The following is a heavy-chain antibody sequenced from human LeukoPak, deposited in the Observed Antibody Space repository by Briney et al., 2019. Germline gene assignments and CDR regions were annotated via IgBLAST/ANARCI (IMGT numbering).Heavy chain of an antibody. V-gene: IGHV3-21*04. CDR1: GFTFSSYS. J-gene: IGHJ4*02. CDR2: ISSSSSYI. Sequence: GGSLKLSCAASGFTFSSYSMNWVRQAPGKGLEWVSSISSSSSYIYYADSVKGRFTISRDNAKNSLYLQMNSLRAEDTAVYYCASHRVFDWSFGYWGQGTLVTVSS. CDR3: ASHRVFDWSFGY. D-gene: IGHD1-1*01.